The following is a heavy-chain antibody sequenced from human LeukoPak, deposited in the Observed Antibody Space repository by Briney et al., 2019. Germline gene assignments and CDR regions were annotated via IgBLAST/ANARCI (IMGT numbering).Heavy chain of an antibody. CDR1: RYTFTGYY. J-gene: IGHJ4*02. CDR2: IDPNSGGT. D-gene: IGHD2-2*01. CDR3: ARVQGYCSSTSCYPDTNFDY. V-gene: IGHV1-2*02. Sequence: ASVKVSCKASRYTFTGYYMHWVRQTSGQGLEWMGWIDPNSGGTNYAQKCQGRVTMTRDTSISTAYMELSRLRSDDTAVYYCARVQGYCSSTSCYPDTNFDYWGQGTLVTVSS.